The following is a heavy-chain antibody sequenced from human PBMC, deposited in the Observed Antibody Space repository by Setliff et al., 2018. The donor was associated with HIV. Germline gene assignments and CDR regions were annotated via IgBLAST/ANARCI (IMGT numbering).Heavy chain of an antibody. CDR3: ARESTTLNPPIPFDC. Sequence: SETLSLTCTVSGGSISSYSWSWIRQPPGKGLEWIGSLRPSGNTYYNPSLKSRVTISVDTSKNQFSLNLSSVTAADTAVYYCARESTTLNPPIPFDCWGQGTLVTVSS. V-gene: IGHV4-4*08. CDR1: GGSISSYS. CDR2: LRPSGNT. J-gene: IGHJ4*02. D-gene: IGHD1-1*01.